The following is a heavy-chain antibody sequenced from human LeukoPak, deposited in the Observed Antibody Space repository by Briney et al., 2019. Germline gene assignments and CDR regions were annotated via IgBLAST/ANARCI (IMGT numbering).Heavy chain of an antibody. J-gene: IGHJ6*02. CDR3: ARGDFSGSGTYYNRDYYGMDV. CDR2: AYTSGST. D-gene: IGHD3-10*01. CDR1: GGSISSYY. Sequence: SETLSLTCTVSGGSISSYYWSWIRQPAGKGLEWIGRAYTSGSTNYNPSLKSRVTMSVDTSKNQFSLKLSSVTAADTAVYYCARGDFSGSGTYYNRDYYGMDVWGQGTTVTVSS. V-gene: IGHV4-4*07.